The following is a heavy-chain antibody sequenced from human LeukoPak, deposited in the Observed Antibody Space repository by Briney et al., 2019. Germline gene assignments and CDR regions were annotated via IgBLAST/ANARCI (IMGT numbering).Heavy chain of an antibody. CDR1: GGTFSSYA. CDR3: AARGDYGDYVRFDY. V-gene: IGHV1-69*01. Sequence: SSVKVSCKAYGGTFSSYAISWVRQAPGQGLEWMGGIIPIFGTANYAQKFQGRVTITADESTSTAYMELSSLRSEDTAVYYCAARGDYGDYVRFDYWGQGTLVTVSS. J-gene: IGHJ4*02. D-gene: IGHD4-17*01. CDR2: IIPIFGTA.